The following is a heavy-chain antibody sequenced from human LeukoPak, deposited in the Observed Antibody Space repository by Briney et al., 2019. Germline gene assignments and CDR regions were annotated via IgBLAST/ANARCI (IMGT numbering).Heavy chain of an antibody. CDR3: GRVARGNYYHFDS. V-gene: IGHV3-48*04. J-gene: IGHJ4*02. CDR2: ISSNSETT. D-gene: IGHD1-26*01. CDR1: GFTFSSFS. Sequence: GGSLRLSCAASGFTFSSFSLTWVRQAPGKGLEWLSYISSNSETTSYADSVKGRFTSSRDYAKNSLYLQMNSPRAEDTAVYYCGRVARGNYYHFDSWGQGTLVTVSS.